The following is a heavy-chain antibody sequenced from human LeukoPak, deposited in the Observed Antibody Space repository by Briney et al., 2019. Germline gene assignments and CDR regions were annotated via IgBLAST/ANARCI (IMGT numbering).Heavy chain of an antibody. CDR3: ARGGRYCSSTSCYQSYFDY. J-gene: IGHJ4*02. V-gene: IGHV1-2*02. D-gene: IGHD2-2*01. CDR2: INPNTGDT. CDR1: GYTFTGYY. Sequence: GASVKVSCKASGYTFTGYYIHYVRQALGQGLEWMGWINPNTGDTKYAQKFQGRVTLTRDTSITTAYMELSRLRSDDTAVYYCARGGRYCSSTSCYQSYFDYWGQGTLVTVSS.